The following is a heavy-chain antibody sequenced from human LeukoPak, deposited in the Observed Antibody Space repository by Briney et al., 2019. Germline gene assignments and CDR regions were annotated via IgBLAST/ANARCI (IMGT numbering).Heavy chain of an antibody. CDR3: AREKVAWFGELLFPRNYYYGMDV. J-gene: IGHJ6*02. Sequence: GGSLRLSCAASGFTFSSYSMNWVRQAPGKGLEWVSSISSSSSYIYYADSVKGRFTISRDNAKNSLYLQMNSLRAEDTAVYYCAREKVAWFGELLFPRNYYYGMDVWGQGTTVTVSS. CDR1: GFTFSSYS. D-gene: IGHD3-10*01. CDR2: ISSSSSYI. V-gene: IGHV3-21*01.